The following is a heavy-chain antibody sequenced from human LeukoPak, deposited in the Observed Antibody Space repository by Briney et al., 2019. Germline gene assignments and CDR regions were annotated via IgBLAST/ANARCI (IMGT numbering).Heavy chain of an antibody. CDR3: GKVPNGNFIGAFDF. Sequence: PGGSLRLSCAASRFAFHNYAMTWIRQAPERGLEWVSSISVDGGDIKYTDSAKGRFTISRDNSKGTLYLQMDSLRVEDTAVYYCGKVPNGNFIGAFDFWGQGTMVTVSS. CDR2: ISVDGGDI. CDR1: RFAFHNYA. J-gene: IGHJ3*01. D-gene: IGHD4-23*01. V-gene: IGHV3-23*01.